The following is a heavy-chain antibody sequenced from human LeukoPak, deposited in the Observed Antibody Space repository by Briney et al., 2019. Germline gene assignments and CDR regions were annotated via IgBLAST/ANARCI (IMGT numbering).Heavy chain of an antibody. J-gene: IGHJ4*02. CDR1: GFTFSSYW. V-gene: IGHV3-74*01. CDR2: INSDGSST. CDR3: ARAKPYSSSSLDY. Sequence: GGSLRLSCAAAGFTFSSYWMHWVRQAPGKELVWASRINSDGSSTSYADSVKGRFTISRDNAKNTLYLQMNSLRAEDTAVYYCARAKPYSSSSLDYWGQGTLVTVSS. D-gene: IGHD6-6*01.